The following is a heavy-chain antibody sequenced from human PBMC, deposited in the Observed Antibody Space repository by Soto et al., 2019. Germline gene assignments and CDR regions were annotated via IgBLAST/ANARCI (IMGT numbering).Heavy chain of an antibody. V-gene: IGHV3-23*01. CDR2: IIANGGT. CDR1: GFTFNHYA. CDR3: AKDYTVAADPSSVILFDY. Sequence: QYGGSLRLSCAASGFTFNHYAMSWVRQAPGKGLEWVSIIIANGGTFYADSVKGRFTISRDNSKNTVYLQMSSLRVGDTAIYYCAKDYTVAADPSSVILFDYWGQGALVTVSS. J-gene: IGHJ4*02. D-gene: IGHD2-15*01.